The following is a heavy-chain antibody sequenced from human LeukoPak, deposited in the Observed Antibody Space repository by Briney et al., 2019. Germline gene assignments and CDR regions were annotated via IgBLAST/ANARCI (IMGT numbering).Heavy chain of an antibody. CDR1: GFTSSSCA. D-gene: IGHD3-10*01. CDR2: ISASGGST. Sequence: GGSLRLSCSASGFTSSSCAMTWVRQAPGKGLNWVSTISASGGSTYFADSVKGRFTISRDNSKNTLYLQMNSLRAEDTAVYYCAKEYGSGSYSDFDYWGQGTLVTVSS. CDR3: AKEYGSGSYSDFDY. V-gene: IGHV3-23*01. J-gene: IGHJ4*02.